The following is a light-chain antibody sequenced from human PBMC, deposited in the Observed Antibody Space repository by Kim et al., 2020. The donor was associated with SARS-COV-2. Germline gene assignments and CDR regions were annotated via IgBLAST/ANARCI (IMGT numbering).Light chain of an antibody. Sequence: DIQMTQSTSSLSAYVGDRVTITCRASQSISTYLNWFQQKPGKPPKLLIYAASNLQRGVPSRFSGSGSGTDFTLTISSLQAEDFASYFCQQSYGISWTFGQGTKVDIK. CDR2: AAS. CDR1: QSISTY. J-gene: IGKJ1*01. V-gene: IGKV1-39*01. CDR3: QQSYGISWT.